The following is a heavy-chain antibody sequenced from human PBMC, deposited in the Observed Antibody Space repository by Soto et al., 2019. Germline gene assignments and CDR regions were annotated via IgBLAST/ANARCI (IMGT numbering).Heavy chain of an antibody. CDR1: GGSIGSLGYY. V-gene: IGHV4-39*02. J-gene: IGHJ4*02. CDR2: IHYSGTT. CDR3: ARELLESDYYDSSDYPSGLDY. D-gene: IGHD3-22*01. Sequence: SETMSLTWTVSGGSIGSLGYYRGWIRQPPGKGLEWVGAIHYSGTTYYNPSLKSRVTISVDTSKNQFSLKLSSVTAADTAAYYCARELLESDYYDSSDYPSGLDYWGQGTLVTVSS.